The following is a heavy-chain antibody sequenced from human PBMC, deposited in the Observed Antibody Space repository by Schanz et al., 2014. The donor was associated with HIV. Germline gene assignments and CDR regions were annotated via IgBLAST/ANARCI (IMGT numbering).Heavy chain of an antibody. CDR1: GFTFTSSA. CDR2: IVVGSGNT. Sequence: QLVQSGAEVREPGASVKVSCKASGFTFTSSAVQWVRQARGQRLEWIGWIVVGSGNTNYAQKFQERVTITRDMSTSTAYMELSSLRSEDTAVYYCAADSEWFGESPSAFDIWGQGTMVTVSS. D-gene: IGHD3-10*01. V-gene: IGHV1-58*01. J-gene: IGHJ3*02. CDR3: AADSEWFGESPSAFDI.